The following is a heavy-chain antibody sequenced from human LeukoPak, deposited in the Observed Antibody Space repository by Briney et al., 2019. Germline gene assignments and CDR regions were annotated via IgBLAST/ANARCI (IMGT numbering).Heavy chain of an antibody. CDR3: ARHNWYQFDY. J-gene: IGHJ4*02. D-gene: IGHD2-2*01. V-gene: IGHV3-7*01. CDR2: IKHDGSEK. Sequence: PGASLRLSCTASGFTFESFFMTWVRQAPGKGLEWVANIKHDGSEKYYVASVRGRVTVSRDNAKNTVYLQMNNLRAEDTAVYFCARHNWYQFDYWGQGTLVTASS. CDR1: GFTFESFF.